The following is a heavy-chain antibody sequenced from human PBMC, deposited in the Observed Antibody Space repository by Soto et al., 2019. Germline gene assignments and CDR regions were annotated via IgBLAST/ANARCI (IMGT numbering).Heavy chain of an antibody. CDR3: ARRVSGNYDY. D-gene: IGHD1-7*01. J-gene: IGHJ4*02. CDR2: ISSNGGTT. Sequence: EVQLAESGGGMVQPGGSLRLSCVASGFTFSSYGMHWVRQAPGKGLEYVSSISSNGGTTYYGNSVKGRFTISRDNSKNTLYLQMGSLRDEDMAVYYCARRVSGNYDYWGQGTLVTVSS. V-gene: IGHV3-64*01. CDR1: GFTFSSYG.